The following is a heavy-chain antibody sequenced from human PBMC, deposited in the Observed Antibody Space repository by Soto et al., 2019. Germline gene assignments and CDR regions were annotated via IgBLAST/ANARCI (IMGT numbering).Heavy chain of an antibody. J-gene: IGHJ6*02. V-gene: IGHV4-31*03. D-gene: IGHD2-15*01. CDR2: SYYSGST. Sequence: SQTLSLTSTVSGGSISSGGYDWSCIRQHPGKGLAWIGYSYYSGSTYDNPSLKSRVTMSVDTSKNQFSLQLRSVPAADTAVYYCAREGSYKSYYSYGMEVWGQGTTVT. CDR1: GGSISSGGYD. CDR3: AREGSYKSYYSYGMEV.